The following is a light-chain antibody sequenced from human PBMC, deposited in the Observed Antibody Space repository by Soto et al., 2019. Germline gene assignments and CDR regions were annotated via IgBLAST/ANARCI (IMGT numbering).Light chain of an antibody. CDR2: DAS. CDR3: QEYNSYPVN. V-gene: IGKV1-5*01. CDR1: QTIGTW. J-gene: IGKJ5*01. Sequence: DIQVTQSPATLSASVGARVTITCRAPQTIGTWLAWYQQKPGKAPKLLIYDASTLESGVPSRFSGSGSGTEFTLTISSLQPEDVATYYCQEYNSYPVNFGQGTRL.